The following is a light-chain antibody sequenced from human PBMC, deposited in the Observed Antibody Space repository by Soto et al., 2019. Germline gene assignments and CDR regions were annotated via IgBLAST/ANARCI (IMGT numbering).Light chain of an antibody. CDR1: SSNIGNNG. CDR2: SDD. Sequence: QSVLTQTPSVSAAPRQRVTISCSGSSSNIGNNGVSWYQQLPGKAPKVLIYSDDQRPSGVPDRFSGSRSGSSASLAISGLQSGDEADYYCASWEDSLNGWVIGGGTKLTVL. CDR3: ASWEDSLNGWV. J-gene: IGLJ3*02. V-gene: IGLV1-36*01.